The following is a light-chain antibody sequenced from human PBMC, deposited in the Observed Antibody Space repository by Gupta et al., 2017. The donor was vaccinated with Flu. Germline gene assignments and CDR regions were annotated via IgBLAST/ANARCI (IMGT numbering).Light chain of an antibody. Sequence: SPAQTTSITCAGNELADKCVCWFQQKPVQSPALVIYHDARRPSGIPERFSCSKSADTATLTISGTQAVDEDDYYCQAWDNTTPVFGTGTKFTVL. J-gene: IGLJ1*01. CDR1: ELADKC. CDR3: QAWDNTTPV. V-gene: IGLV3-1*01. CDR2: HDA.